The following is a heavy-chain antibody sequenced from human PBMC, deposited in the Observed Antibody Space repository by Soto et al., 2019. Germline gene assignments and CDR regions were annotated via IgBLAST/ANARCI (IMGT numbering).Heavy chain of an antibody. Sequence: ASVKVSCKASGYTFTSYGISWVRQAPGQGLEWMGWISAYNGNTNYAQKLQGRVTMTTDTSTSTAYMELRSLRSDDTAVHYCARGGFVVVVAATWEGAFDIWGQGTMVTVSS. V-gene: IGHV1-18*01. CDR3: ARGGFVVVVAATWEGAFDI. CDR1: GYTFTSYG. CDR2: ISAYNGNT. J-gene: IGHJ3*02. D-gene: IGHD2-15*01.